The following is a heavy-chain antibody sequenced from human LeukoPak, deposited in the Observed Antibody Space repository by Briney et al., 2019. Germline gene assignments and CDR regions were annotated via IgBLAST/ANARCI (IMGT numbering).Heavy chain of an antibody. V-gene: IGHV4-59*01. D-gene: IGHD4-23*01. CDR1: GGSISSYY. CDR2: IYYSGST. Sequence: SETLSLTCTVSGGSISSYYWSWIRQPPGKGLEWIGYIYYSGSTNYNPSLKSRVTISVDTSKNQFSLKLSSVTAADTAVYYCARGGTTLVTPLDYWGQGTLVTVSS. J-gene: IGHJ4*02. CDR3: ARGGTTLVTPLDY.